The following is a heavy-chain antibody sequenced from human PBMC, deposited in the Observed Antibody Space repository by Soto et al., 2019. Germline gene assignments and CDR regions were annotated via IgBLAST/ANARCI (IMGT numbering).Heavy chain of an antibody. V-gene: IGHV3-74*01. CDR2: INSDGSST. CDR3: ARGGRLHWYFDL. Sequence: EVQLVESGGGLVQPGGSLRLSCEASGFTFSSYWMHWVRQAPGKGLVWVSRINSDGSSTSYADSVKGRFTISRAHAKNTLYRQMNSLRAEDTAVYYCARGGRLHWYFDLWGRGNLVTVSS. CDR1: GFTFSSYW. J-gene: IGHJ2*01. D-gene: IGHD1-26*01.